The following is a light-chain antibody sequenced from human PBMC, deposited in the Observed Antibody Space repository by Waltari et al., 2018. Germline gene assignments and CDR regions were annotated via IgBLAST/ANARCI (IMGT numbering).Light chain of an antibody. CDR3: SSYAGSSTLYV. Sequence: QSALTQPASVSGSPGQPITISCTGTSSDVGRYNLVSWFQQHPGKAPKLMIYEGSKRPSGVSNRFSGSKSGNTASLTISGLQAEDEADYFCSSYAGSSTLYVFGTGTKVTVL. CDR2: EGS. CDR1: SSDVGRYNL. J-gene: IGLJ1*01. V-gene: IGLV2-23*01.